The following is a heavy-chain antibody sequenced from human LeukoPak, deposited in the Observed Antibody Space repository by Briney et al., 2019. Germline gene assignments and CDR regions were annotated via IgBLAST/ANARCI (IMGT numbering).Heavy chain of an antibody. D-gene: IGHD3-10*01. CDR1: GFTFSTYA. Sequence: GGSLRLSCAASGFTFSTYAMSWVRQAPGKGLEWVSILFSGGVTYYADSVKGQFTISRDDSKNTLFLQMDSLSAEDTAVYYCARGDYGSAQYFDYWGQGTLVTVSS. CDR3: ARGDYGSAQYFDY. V-gene: IGHV3-23*01. CDR2: ILFSGGVT. J-gene: IGHJ4*02.